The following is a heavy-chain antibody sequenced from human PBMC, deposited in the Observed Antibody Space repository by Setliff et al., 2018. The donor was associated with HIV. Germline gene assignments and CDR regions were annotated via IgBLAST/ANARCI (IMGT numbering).Heavy chain of an antibody. CDR2: FYHSTT. D-gene: IGHD2-21*02. V-gene: IGHV4-38-2*01. Sequence: SETLSLTCVVSGYSISSGYYWGWIRQPPGTGLEWIGSFYHSTTYYNPSLKSRVTISVDTSKSQFSLKLSSVTAADTAVYYCARGVPLLPPHYWGQGTLVTVSS. CDR3: ARGVPLLPPHY. J-gene: IGHJ4*02. CDR1: GYSISSGYY.